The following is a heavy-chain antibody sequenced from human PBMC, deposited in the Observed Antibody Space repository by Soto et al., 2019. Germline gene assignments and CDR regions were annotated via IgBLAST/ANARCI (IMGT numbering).Heavy chain of an antibody. V-gene: IGHV1-3*01. CDR3: ARGIATGQLDP. CDR2: INPDNGNT. Sequence: ASVKVSCKDSGYTFTIYTMNCVLQSPLQRLDWMGCINPDNGNTKSSQKFQDRVIITRDTSASTAYMDLSSLRSEDTAVYYCARGIATGQLDPWGQGTLVTVSS. J-gene: IGHJ5*02. CDR1: GYTFTIYT. D-gene: IGHD2-15*01.